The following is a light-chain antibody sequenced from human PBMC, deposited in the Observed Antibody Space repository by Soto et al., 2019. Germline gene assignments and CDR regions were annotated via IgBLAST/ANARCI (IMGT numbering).Light chain of an antibody. V-gene: IGLV3-21*02. CDR3: QVWDPASDVV. Sequence: SYELTQPPSLSVAPGQTARITCGGDNIGGRNAHWYQQKAGQAPILAVYDDSDRPSGIPERFSGSNSGNTATLSISRVEAGDEAAYYCQVWDPASDVVFGGGTKVTVL. CDR2: DDS. J-gene: IGLJ2*01. CDR1: NIGGRN.